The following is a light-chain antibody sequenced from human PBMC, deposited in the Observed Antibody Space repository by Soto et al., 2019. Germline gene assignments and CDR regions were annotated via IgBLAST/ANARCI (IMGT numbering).Light chain of an antibody. Sequence: QSVLTQPASVSGSPGQSITISWTGTSSDVGGYNYVSWYQQHPGKAPKLMIYEVSNRPSGVSNRFSGSKSGNTASLTISGLQAEDEADYYCSSYTSSSSYVFGTGTKVTV. CDR3: SSYTSSSSYV. J-gene: IGLJ1*01. V-gene: IGLV2-14*01. CDR1: SSDVGGYNY. CDR2: EVS.